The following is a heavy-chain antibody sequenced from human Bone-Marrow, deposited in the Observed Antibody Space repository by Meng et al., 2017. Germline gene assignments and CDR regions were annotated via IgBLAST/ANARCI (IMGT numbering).Heavy chain of an antibody. D-gene: IGHD6-13*01. CDR2: IIPIFGTA. Sequence: QVELVQSGAEVKKPGSSVKVSCKASGGTFSRYAISWVRQAPGQGLEWMGGIIPIFGTANYAQKFQGRVTITADKSTSTAYMELSSLRSEDTAMYYCARDEDISAAGKLFGDYWGQGTLVTASS. J-gene: IGHJ4*02. V-gene: IGHV1-69*06. CDR1: GGTFSRYA. CDR3: ARDEDISAAGKLFGDY.